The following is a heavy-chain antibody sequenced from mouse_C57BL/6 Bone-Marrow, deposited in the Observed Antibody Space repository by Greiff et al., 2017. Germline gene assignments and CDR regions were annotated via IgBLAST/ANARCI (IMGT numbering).Heavy chain of an antibody. CDR2: IHPNSGST. V-gene: IGHV1-64*01. CDR1: GYTFTSYW. J-gene: IGHJ3*01. D-gene: IGHD2-3*01. Sequence: VKLQQPGAELVKPGASVKLSCKASGYTFTSYWMHWVKQRPGQGLEWIGMIHPNSGSTNYNEKFTIKATLTVDKSSSTAYMQLSSLTSEDSAVYYCARRWLLQFAYWGQGTLVTVSA. CDR3: ARRWLLQFAY.